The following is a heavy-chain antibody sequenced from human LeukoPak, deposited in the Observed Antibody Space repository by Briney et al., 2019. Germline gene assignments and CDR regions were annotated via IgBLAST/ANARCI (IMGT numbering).Heavy chain of an antibody. V-gene: IGHV5-51*01. D-gene: IGHD5-18*01. CDR2: IDPSDSET. CDR1: GYSFTSYW. Sequence: AESLKISCKASGYSFTSYWIGWVRHMPGKGLEWMGIIDPSDSETRYTPSFQGQVTISVDESLTTAYLQWTSLKASDTAMYYCARQTAMGRSGDYWGQGTQVTVSS. J-gene: IGHJ4*02. CDR3: ARQTAMGRSGDY.